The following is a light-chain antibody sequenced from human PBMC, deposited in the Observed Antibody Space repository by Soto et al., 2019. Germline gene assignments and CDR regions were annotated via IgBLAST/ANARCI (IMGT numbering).Light chain of an antibody. CDR1: QTVRNNY. CDR3: QQYYTWPVT. J-gene: IGKJ4*01. V-gene: IGKV3-20*01. CDR2: DAS. Sequence: EFLLTQSPCTLSLSPGERATLSCRASQTVRNNYLAWYQQKPGQAPRLLMYDASSRATGIPDRLSGGGSGTDFTLTINSLQSEDFEVYYCQQYYTWPVTFGGGTKVDIK.